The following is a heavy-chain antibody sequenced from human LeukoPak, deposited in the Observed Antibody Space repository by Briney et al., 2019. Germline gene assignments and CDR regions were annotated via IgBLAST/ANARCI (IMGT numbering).Heavy chain of an antibody. Sequence: PSETLSLTCAVYGGSFSGYYWSWIRQPPGKGLEWIGEINHSGSTNYNPSLKSRVTISVDTSKNQLSLKLSSVTAADTAVYYCARGGYYYDSSGYYWYYYYGMDVWGQGTTVTVSS. CDR3: ARGGYYYDSSGYYWYYYYGMDV. CDR1: GGSFSGYY. V-gene: IGHV4-34*01. D-gene: IGHD3-22*01. J-gene: IGHJ6*02. CDR2: INHSGST.